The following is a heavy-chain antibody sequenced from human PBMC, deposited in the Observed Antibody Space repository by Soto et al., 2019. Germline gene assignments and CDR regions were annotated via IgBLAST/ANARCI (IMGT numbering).Heavy chain of an antibody. CDR1: GFIFSTYV. J-gene: IGHJ4*02. CDR2: MSYDGSNE. Sequence: QVYLVESGGGVVQPGRSLRLSCAASGFIFSTYVIHWVRQAPGKGPEWVATMSYDGSNEYYADSVQGRFTISRDNSKNTLYLQMNSLTIEDTPMYYCAQSPSLTQRGCFDYWGQGAQVTVSS. D-gene: IGHD3-9*01. V-gene: IGHV3-30*18. CDR3: AQSPSLTQRGCFDY.